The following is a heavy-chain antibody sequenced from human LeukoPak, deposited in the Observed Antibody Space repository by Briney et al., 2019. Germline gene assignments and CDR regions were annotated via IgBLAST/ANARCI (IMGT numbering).Heavy chain of an antibody. CDR2: ISGSGGST. CDR1: GFTFSSYA. D-gene: IGHD3-10*01. Sequence: GGFLRLSCAASGFTFSSYAMSWVRQAPGKGLEWVSAISGSGGSTYYVDSVKGRFTISRDNSKNTLYLQMNSLRDEDTAVYYCAKQLDSGNYYPTGDDYWGQGTLVTVSS. CDR3: AKQLDSGNYYPTGDDY. J-gene: IGHJ4*02. V-gene: IGHV3-23*01.